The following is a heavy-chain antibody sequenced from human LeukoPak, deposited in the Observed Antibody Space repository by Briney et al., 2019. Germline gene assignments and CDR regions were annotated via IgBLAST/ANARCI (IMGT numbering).Heavy chain of an antibody. V-gene: IGHV3-74*01. J-gene: IGHJ4*02. Sequence: PGGSLRLSCGTSGFXFSSYWMHWVRQAPGKGLVWVSRINSDGSSTSYADSVKGRFTISRDNAKNTLYLQMNSPRAEDTAVYYCARVGSDSGAYSLFDYWGQGTLVTVSS. CDR3: ARVGSDSGAYSLFDY. D-gene: IGHD3-22*01. CDR1: GFXFSSYW. CDR2: INSDGSST.